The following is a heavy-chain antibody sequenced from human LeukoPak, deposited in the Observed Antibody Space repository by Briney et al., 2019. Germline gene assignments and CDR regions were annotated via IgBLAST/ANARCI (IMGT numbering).Heavy chain of an antibody. CDR3: ARGTAPSADY. J-gene: IGHJ4*02. V-gene: IGHV3-11*05. Sequence: GGSLRLSCAASGFTLIDYYVSWIRQAPGKGLEWVAYISSSSSNTNYADSVKGRFTISRDNAKNSVHLQMNSLRAEDTAVYYCARGTAPSADYWGQGTLVTVSS. CDR1: GFTLIDYY. D-gene: IGHD2-21*02. CDR2: ISSSSSNT.